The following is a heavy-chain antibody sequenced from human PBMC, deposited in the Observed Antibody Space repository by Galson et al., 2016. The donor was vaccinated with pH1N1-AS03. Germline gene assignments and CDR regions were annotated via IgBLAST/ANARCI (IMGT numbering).Heavy chain of an antibody. CDR1: GFTFSSSW. D-gene: IGHD3/OR15-3a*01. V-gene: IGHV3-74*01. CDR3: ARDWTGSIDY. CDR2: VKSDGSHT. Sequence: SLRLSCAASGFTFSSSWMHWIRQAPGKGLVSLSLVKSDGSHTYYADSVKGRFTISRDNAKNTLYLQMGSLRAEDTAAYYCARDWTGSIDYWGQGTLVTVSS. J-gene: IGHJ4*02.